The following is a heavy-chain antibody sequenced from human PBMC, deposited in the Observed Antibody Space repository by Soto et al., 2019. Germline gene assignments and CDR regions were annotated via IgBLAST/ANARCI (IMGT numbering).Heavy chain of an antibody. Sequence: GGSLRLSCAASGFIFSNQAMCWVRQGPGKGLEWVSCISDRGDETFFLDSVKGRFAISRDNSENMLFLQMSSLRAEDMAIYYCAGRGTYRWGPFDYWGQGPQVTVSS. J-gene: IGHJ4*02. D-gene: IGHD3-16*02. CDR1: GFIFSNQA. CDR2: ISDRGDET. V-gene: IGHV3-23*01. CDR3: AGRGTYRWGPFDY.